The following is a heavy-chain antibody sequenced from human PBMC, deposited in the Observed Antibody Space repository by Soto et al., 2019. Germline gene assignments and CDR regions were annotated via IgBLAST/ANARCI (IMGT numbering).Heavy chain of an antibody. Sequence: HTLSLTCAISGDSVSSNSAAWNWIRQSPSRGLEWLGRTYYRSKWYNDYAVSVKSRITINPDTSKNQFSLQLNSVTPEDTAVYYCEKQWVDHYDSSGSMEDWGQGNLVTVSS. CDR2: TYYRSKWYN. J-gene: IGHJ4*02. V-gene: IGHV6-1*01. CDR1: GDSVSSNSAA. D-gene: IGHD3-22*01. CDR3: EKQWVDHYDSSGSMED.